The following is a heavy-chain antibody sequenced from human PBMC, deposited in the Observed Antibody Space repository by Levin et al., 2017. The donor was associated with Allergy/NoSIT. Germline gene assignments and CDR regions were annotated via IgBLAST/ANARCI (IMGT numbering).Heavy chain of an antibody. D-gene: IGHD2-15*01. J-gene: IGHJ4*02. V-gene: IGHV3-23*01. CDR2: ISGAGDTT. Sequence: GESLKISCAASGFTFSSYSMSWVRQAPGKGLEWVSAISGAGDTTYYADSVKGRFSTSRDNSKNTLYLQMSSLRAEDTAIYYCAKEGVRYCIEGLCGWGQGTLVTVSS. CDR1: GFTFSSYS. CDR3: AKEGVRYCIEGLCG.